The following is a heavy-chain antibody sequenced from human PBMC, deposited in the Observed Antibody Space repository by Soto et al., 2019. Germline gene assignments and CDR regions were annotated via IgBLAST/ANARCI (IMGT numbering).Heavy chain of an antibody. CDR2: ISSSGSTI. CDR1: GFTFSDYY. V-gene: IGHV3-11*01. J-gene: IGHJ6*03. D-gene: IGHD5-12*01. Sequence: GGSLRLSCAASGFTFSDYYMSWIRQAPGKGLEWVSYISSSGSTIYYADSVKGRFTISRDNAKNSLYLQMNSLRAEDTAVYYCARDQKNIVATINRRYYYYYMDVWGKGTTVTVSS. CDR3: ARDQKNIVATINRRYYYYYMDV.